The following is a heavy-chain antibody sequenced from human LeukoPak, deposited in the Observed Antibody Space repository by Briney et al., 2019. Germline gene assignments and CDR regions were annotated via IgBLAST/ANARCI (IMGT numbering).Heavy chain of an antibody. Sequence: TGGSLRLPCAASGFTFSSYRMNWVRQAPGKGLEWVSYISSSSSTIYYADSVKGRFTISNAKNSLYLQMNSLRAEDTAVYYCARSSRELGGYAPWELMPPFDYWGQGTLVTVSS. V-gene: IGHV3-48*01. CDR3: ARSSRELGGYAPWELMPPFDY. CDR1: GFTFSSYR. CDR2: ISSSSSTI. J-gene: IGHJ4*02. D-gene: IGHD1-7*01.